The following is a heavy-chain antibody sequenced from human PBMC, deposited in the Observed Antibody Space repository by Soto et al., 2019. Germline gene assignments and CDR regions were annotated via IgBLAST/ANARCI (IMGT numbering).Heavy chain of an antibody. Sequence: QVQLQESGPGLVKPSQTLSLTCTVSGGSISSGGYYWSWIRQHPGKGLERIWYIYYSGRTYYNPPRKIRVTISVDTSKNQFSLKLSSVTAADTAVYYCARGPSGYVIDYWGQGTLVTVSS. CDR3: ARGPSGYVIDY. V-gene: IGHV4-31*03. CDR2: IYYSGRT. CDR1: GGSISSGGYY. J-gene: IGHJ4*02. D-gene: IGHD5-12*01.